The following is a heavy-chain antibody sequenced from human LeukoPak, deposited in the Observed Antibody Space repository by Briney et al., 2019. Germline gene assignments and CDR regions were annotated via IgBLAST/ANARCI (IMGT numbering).Heavy chain of an antibody. J-gene: IGHJ6*03. CDR1: GFTFSSYA. CDR3: GRVEADYYMDV. D-gene: IGHD5-24*01. Sequence: GGSLRLSFAASGFTFSSYAMSWVRQAPGKGLEWVSAIGGSGFSTYYADSVKGRFTISRDNSKNTLYLQMNSLRAEDTAVYYCGRVEADYYMDVWGKGTTVTVSS. CDR2: IGGSGFST. V-gene: IGHV3-23*01.